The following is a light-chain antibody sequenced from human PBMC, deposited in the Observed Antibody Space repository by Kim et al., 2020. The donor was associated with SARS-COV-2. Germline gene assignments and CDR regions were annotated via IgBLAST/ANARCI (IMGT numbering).Light chain of an antibody. J-gene: IGLJ3*02. CDR1: ALPKKY. CDR3: YSTDSSGNHRV. Sequence: SPGQTARITCSGDALPKKYAYWYQQKSGQAPVLVIYEDSKRPFGIPERFSGSSSGTMATLTISGAQVEDEADYYCYSTDSSGNHRVFGGGTKLTVL. V-gene: IGLV3-10*01. CDR2: EDS.